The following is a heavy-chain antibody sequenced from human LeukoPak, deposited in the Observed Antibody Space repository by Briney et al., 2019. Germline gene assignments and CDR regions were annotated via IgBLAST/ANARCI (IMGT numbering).Heavy chain of an antibody. CDR3: ATSALGYYYYMDV. CDR2: MNPNSGGT. Sequence: GASVKVSCKASGYTFTSYDINWVRQATGQGLEWMGWMNPNSGGTNYAQKFQGRVTMTRDTSISTAYMELSRLRSDDTAVYYSATSALGYYYYMDVWGKGTTVTVSS. J-gene: IGHJ6*03. V-gene: IGHV1-2*02. D-gene: IGHD3-10*01. CDR1: GYTFTSYD.